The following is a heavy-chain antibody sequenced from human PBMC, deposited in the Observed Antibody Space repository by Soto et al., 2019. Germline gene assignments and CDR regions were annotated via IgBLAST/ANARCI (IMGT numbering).Heavy chain of an antibody. Sequence: QVHLVQSGAEVKKPGASVKVSCKGSGYAFTTYGITWVRQAPGQGLEWMGWISAHNGNTNYAQKLQGRVTVARDTSTSTAYMELRSLRSDDTAVYYCARGRYGDYWGQGAMVTVSS. CDR2: ISAHNGNT. J-gene: IGHJ4*02. CDR3: ARGRYGDY. CDR1: GYAFTTYG. D-gene: IGHD1-1*01. V-gene: IGHV1-18*01.